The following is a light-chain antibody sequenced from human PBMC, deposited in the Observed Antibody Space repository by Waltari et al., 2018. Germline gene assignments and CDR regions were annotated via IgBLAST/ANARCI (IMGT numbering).Light chain of an antibody. J-gene: IGKJ3*01. CDR2: DAS. Sequence: EIVLTQSPATLSLSPGERATLSCRASQSVGTYFAWYQQKRGQPPRLLIYDASNRATGIPGRCSGSGSGTDFTLTISSLEPGDCAVYYCQHQSNWPFTFGPGTTVDIK. V-gene: IGKV3-11*01. CDR3: QHQSNWPFT. CDR1: QSVGTY.